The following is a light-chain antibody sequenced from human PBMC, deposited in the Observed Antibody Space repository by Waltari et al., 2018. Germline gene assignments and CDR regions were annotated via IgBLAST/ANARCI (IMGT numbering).Light chain of an antibody. CDR2: EDS. CDR3: GTWDSSLSGAV. J-gene: IGLJ7*01. Sequence: QSVLTQPPSVSAAPGQRVTISCSGGSSNIGNNYVSWYRHFPGTAPKLLIYEDSARPSGIPGRSSGSTSGTSATLDITGLQAGDEADYYCGTWDSSLSGAVFGGGTHLTVL. V-gene: IGLV1-51*02. CDR1: SSNIGNNY.